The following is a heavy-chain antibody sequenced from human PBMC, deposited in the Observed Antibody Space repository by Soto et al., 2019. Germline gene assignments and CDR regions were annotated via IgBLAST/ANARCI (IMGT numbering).Heavy chain of an antibody. V-gene: IGHV3-23*01. CDR3: AKPHDYGDSRSRAFDY. Sequence: GSQSLSCAASGFTFSSYAMSWVRQAPGKGLEWVSAISGSGGSTYYADSVKGRFTISRDNSKNTLYLQMNSLRAEDTAVYYCAKPHDYGDSRSRAFDYWGQGTLVTVSS. CDR1: GFTFSSYA. D-gene: IGHD4-17*01. CDR2: ISGSGGST. J-gene: IGHJ4*02.